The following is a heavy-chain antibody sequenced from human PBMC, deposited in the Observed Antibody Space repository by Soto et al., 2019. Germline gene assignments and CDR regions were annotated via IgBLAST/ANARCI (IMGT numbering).Heavy chain of an antibody. Sequence: QVLLVQSGAEVKKPGASVKVSSKASGYTFNSYGVSWVRQAPGQGLEWMGWISAYNGNTKYSQNLQGRVTMTIDTTPSSAYLEVRSLRSDDTAIYYCARYFWSGQLPFYFDQWGQGTLVTVSS. CDR3: ARYFWSGQLPFYFDQ. D-gene: IGHD3-3*01. J-gene: IGHJ4*02. V-gene: IGHV1-18*01. CDR1: GYTFNSYG. CDR2: ISAYNGNT.